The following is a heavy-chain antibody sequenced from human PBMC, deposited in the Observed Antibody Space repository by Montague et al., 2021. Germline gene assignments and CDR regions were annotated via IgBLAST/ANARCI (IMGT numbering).Heavy chain of an antibody. J-gene: IGHJ5*02. V-gene: IGHV1-2*02. CDR3: ARDWEAGYGDYSFWFEP. CDR1: GYTFTRHY. CDR2: INPDRGDT. D-gene: IGHD4-17*01. Sequence: SVKVSCKASGYTFTRHYIHWLRQAPGHGPEWMGWINPDRGDTNYAEKFEGRVTMTRDTSKSTVYMELGSLNSGDTAVYYCARDWEAGYGDYSFWFEPWGQGTLVTVSS.